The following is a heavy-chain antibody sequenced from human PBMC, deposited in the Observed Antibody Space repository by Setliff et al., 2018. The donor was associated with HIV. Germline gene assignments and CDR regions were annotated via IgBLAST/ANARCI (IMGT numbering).Heavy chain of an antibody. J-gene: IGHJ6*03. Sequence: SSETLSLTCAVSGASDISYIWWSWVRQPPGKGLEWIGEVYHTGSTNLNPSIKSRVSISVDTSKNQFSLKLSSVTDADRAVYYCAIHRDPPGSSWIYYYSYMDVWGKGTTVTVSS. CDR1: GASDISYIW. V-gene: IGHV4-4*02. CDR3: AIHRDPPGSSWIYYYSYMDV. CDR2: VYHTGST. D-gene: IGHD6-13*01.